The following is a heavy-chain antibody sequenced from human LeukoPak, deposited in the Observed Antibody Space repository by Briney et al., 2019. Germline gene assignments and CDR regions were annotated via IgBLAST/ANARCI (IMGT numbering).Heavy chain of an antibody. Sequence: PGRSLRLSCAASGFTFDDYAMHWVRQAPGKGLEWVSGISWNSGSIGYADSVKGRFTISRDNAKNSLYLQMNSLRAEDTALYYCAKGEAVADSAFDIWGLGTMVTVSS. J-gene: IGHJ3*02. CDR3: AKGEAVADSAFDI. D-gene: IGHD6-19*01. V-gene: IGHV3-9*01. CDR2: ISWNSGSI. CDR1: GFTFDDYA.